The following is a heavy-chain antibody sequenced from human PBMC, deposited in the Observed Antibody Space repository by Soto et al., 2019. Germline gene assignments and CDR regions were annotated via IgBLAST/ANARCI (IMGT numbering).Heavy chain of an antibody. D-gene: IGHD5-12*01. CDR3: VHRRSGYNFYDY. V-gene: IGHV2-5*02. J-gene: IGHJ4*02. Sequence: SGPTLVNPTQTLTLTCTFSGFSLSSSGAGVGWIRQPPGKALEWLVVIYWDDDKRYSPSLKSRLTITKDTSKNQVVLTMTNMDPVDTATYYCVHRRSGYNFYDYWGQGTLVTVSS. CDR2: IYWDDDK. CDR1: GFSLSSSGAG.